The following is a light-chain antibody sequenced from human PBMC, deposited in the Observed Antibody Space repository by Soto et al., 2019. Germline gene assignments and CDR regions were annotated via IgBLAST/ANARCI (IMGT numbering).Light chain of an antibody. J-gene: IGLJ2*01. Sequence: QSVLTQPPSASGSPGQSVTISCTGTSTDVGEYNYVSWYQHHPGKAPKLLIYEVFRRPSGVPDRFSGSKSGNTASLTVSGLQAEDEADYYCSSFVGSPVVFGGGTKLTVL. CDR1: STDVGEYNY. CDR2: EVF. CDR3: SSFVGSPVV. V-gene: IGLV2-8*01.